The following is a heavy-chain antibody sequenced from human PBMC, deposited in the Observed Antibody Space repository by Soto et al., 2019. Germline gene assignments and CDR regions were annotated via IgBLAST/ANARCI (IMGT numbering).Heavy chain of an antibody. D-gene: IGHD3-16*01. J-gene: IGHJ3*02. CDR3: ARADYFSAFDI. V-gene: IGHV1-2*04. Sequence: ASVKVSCKASGYTFTGYYMHLVRQAPGQGLEWMGWINPNSGGTNYAQKFQGWVTMTRDTSISTAYMELSRLRSDDTAVYYCARADYFSAFDIWGQGTMVTVSS. CDR2: INPNSGGT. CDR1: GYTFTGYY.